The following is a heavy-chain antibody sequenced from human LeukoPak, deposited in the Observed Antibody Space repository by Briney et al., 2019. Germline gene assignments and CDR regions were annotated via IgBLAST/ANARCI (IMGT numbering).Heavy chain of an antibody. J-gene: IGHJ4*02. CDR1: GYRFTNYW. Sequence: GESLQISCKGSGYRFTNYWIGWVRQLPGKGLEWMGIIYPGGSNTIYSPSFEGQVTISADKSISTAYLQWSSLKASDTAMYYCARQPNPDFDYWGQGTLVTVSS. CDR2: IYPGGSNT. CDR3: ARQPNPDFDY. V-gene: IGHV5-51*01.